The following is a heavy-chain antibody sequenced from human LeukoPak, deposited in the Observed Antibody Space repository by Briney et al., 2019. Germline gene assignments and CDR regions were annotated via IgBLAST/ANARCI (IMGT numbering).Heavy chain of an antibody. CDR1: GDSISSSSYY. V-gene: IGHV4-39*07. J-gene: IGHJ4*02. D-gene: IGHD6-13*01. CDR2: IYYSGST. CDR3: ARDVTAAFDY. Sequence: SETLSLTCTVSGDSISSSSYYWGWLRQPPGTGLEWIGSIYYSGSTYYNPSLKSRVTISVDTSKNQFSLKLSSVTAADTAVYYCARDVTAAFDYWGQGTLVTVSS.